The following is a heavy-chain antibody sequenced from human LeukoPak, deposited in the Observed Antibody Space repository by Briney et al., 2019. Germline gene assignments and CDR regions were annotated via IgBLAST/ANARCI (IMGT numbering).Heavy chain of an antibody. D-gene: IGHD3-22*01. J-gene: IGHJ4*02. Sequence: GESLKISCRGSGYNFTSNWIGWVRQMPGKGLEWMGIIYPSDSDTRYSPSFQGQVTISADKSISTAYLQWSSLKASDTAMYYCARLRNYYDSSAYSDYWGQGTLVTVSS. CDR2: IYPSDSDT. CDR3: ARLRNYYDSSAYSDY. CDR1: GYNFTSNW. V-gene: IGHV5-51*01.